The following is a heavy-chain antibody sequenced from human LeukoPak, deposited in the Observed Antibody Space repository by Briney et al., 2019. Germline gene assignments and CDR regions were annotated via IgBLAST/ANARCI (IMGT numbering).Heavy chain of an antibody. Sequence: GGSLRLSCAASGFTFSSYAMHWVRQAPGKGLEWVAVISYDGSNKYYADSVKGRFTISRDNSKNTLYLQMNSLRAEDTAVYYCARDLGIYGSGSYYPDYWGQGTLVTVSS. V-gene: IGHV3-30*01. D-gene: IGHD3-10*01. J-gene: IGHJ4*02. CDR1: GFTFSSYA. CDR3: ARDLGIYGSGSYYPDY. CDR2: ISYDGSNK.